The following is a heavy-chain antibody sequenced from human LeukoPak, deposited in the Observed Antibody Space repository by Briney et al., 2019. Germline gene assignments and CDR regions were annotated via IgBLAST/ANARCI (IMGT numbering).Heavy chain of an antibody. CDR2: IIPIFGTA. CDR3: AKPSHTNQAYCSSTSCYGNYGMDV. Sequence: GASVKVSCKASGGTFSSYAISWVRQAPGQGLEWMGGIIPIFGTANYAQKFQGRVTITADESTSTAYMELSSLRSEDTAVYYCAKPSHTNQAYCSSTSCYGNYGMDVWGQGTTVTVSS. D-gene: IGHD2-2*01. V-gene: IGHV1-69*13. CDR1: GGTFSSYA. J-gene: IGHJ6*02.